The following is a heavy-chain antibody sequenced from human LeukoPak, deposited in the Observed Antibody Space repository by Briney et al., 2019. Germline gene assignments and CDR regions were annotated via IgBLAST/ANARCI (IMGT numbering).Heavy chain of an antibody. CDR2: IDDGGNT. CDR1: GGSISRYY. Sequence: PSETLSLTCTVSGGSISRYYWSWIRRPPGKGLEWIGYIDDGGNTNYNPSLKSQVTISVDKSKNQFSLKLSFVTAADTAMYYCARSDYHNSGSHTVFDAFDIWGQGTRVTVSS. D-gene: IGHD3-10*01. V-gene: IGHV4-59*01. J-gene: IGHJ3*02. CDR3: ARSDYHNSGSHTVFDAFDI.